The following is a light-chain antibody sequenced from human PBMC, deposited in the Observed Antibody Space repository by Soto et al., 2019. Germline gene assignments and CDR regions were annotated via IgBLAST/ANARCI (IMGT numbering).Light chain of an antibody. CDR2: DAS. CDR3: HQRDKWPPLT. Sequence: VLTQSPATLSLSPGESATLSCRASQSISRYLAWYQQKPGQAPRLLIYDASNRATGIPARFSGSGSGTDLTLTISSLAPEDFAVYYCHQRDKWPPLTFGGGTKVEIK. V-gene: IGKV3-11*01. J-gene: IGKJ4*01. CDR1: QSISRY.